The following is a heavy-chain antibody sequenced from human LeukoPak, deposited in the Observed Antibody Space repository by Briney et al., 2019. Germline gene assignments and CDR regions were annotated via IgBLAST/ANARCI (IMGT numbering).Heavy chain of an antibody. J-gene: IGHJ4*02. D-gene: IGHD2-21*01. V-gene: IGHV4-59*01. Sequence: PSETLSLTCTVSGGSISSYYWSWIRQPPGKGLGWIGYIYYSGSTNYNPSLKSRVTISVDTSKNQFSLKLSSVTAADTAVYYCARVISAVPYYFDYWGQGTLVTVSS. CDR1: GGSISSYY. CDR2: IYYSGST. CDR3: ARVISAVPYYFDY.